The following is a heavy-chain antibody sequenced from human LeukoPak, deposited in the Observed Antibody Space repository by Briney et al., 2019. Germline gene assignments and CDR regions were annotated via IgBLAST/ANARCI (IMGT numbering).Heavy chain of an antibody. V-gene: IGHV3-21*01. CDR2: ISVRSNYI. D-gene: IGHD3-22*01. Sequence: AESLRLSCVASGYTFSSYSINWVRHAPGKGLEWVSSISVRSNYIYYAYSVRGRFSISRDDARDLLYLQMNGLRAEDTAVYFCVRLRRNSDTSGFYYYYDFWGQGTLVTVSS. CDR3: VRLRRNSDTSGFYYYYDF. CDR1: GYTFSSYS. J-gene: IGHJ4*02.